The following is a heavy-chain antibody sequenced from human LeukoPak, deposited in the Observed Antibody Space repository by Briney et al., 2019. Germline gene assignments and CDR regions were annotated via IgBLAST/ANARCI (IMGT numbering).Heavy chain of an antibody. J-gene: IGHJ4*02. CDR1: GGSFSGYY. V-gene: IGHV4-34*01. CDR2: INHSGST. CDR3: ARSGGFGSDY. D-gene: IGHD6-25*01. Sequence: SETLPLTCAVYGGSFSGYYWSWIRQPPGKGLEWIGEINHSGSTNYNSSLKSRVTISVDTSKNQFSLKLSSVTAADTAVYFCARSGGFGSDYWGQGTLVTVSS.